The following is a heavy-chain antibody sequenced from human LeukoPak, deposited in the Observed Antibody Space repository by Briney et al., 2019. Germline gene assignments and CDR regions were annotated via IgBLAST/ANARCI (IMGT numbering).Heavy chain of an antibody. V-gene: IGHV3-30*02. Sequence: GGSLRLSCATSGFTLNIYGMHWVRQAPGKGLEWVAFIGYDGSNKYYADSVKGRFTISRDNAKNSLYLQMNSLRAEDTAVYYCAELGITMIGGVWGKGTTVTISS. J-gene: IGHJ6*04. D-gene: IGHD3-10*02. CDR3: AELGITMIGGV. CDR2: IGYDGSNK. CDR1: GFTLNIYG.